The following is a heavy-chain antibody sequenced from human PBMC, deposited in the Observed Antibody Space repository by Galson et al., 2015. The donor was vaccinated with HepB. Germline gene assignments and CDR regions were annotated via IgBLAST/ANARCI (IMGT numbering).Heavy chain of an antibody. V-gene: IGHV3-33*08. CDR3: ARYRDVVVPAGVADAFDM. Sequence: SLRLSCAASGFTFSSYGMHWVRQAPGKGLEWVAVIWYDGSNKYYADSMKGRFTVSRDNSKNTLYLQMNTLRAEDTALYYCARYRDVVVPAGVADAFDMWGQGTVVTVSS. D-gene: IGHD2-2*01. J-gene: IGHJ3*02. CDR2: IWYDGSNK. CDR1: GFTFSSYG.